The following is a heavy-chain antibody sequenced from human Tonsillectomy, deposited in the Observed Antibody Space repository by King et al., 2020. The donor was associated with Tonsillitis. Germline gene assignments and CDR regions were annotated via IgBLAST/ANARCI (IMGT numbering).Heavy chain of an antibody. J-gene: IGHJ3*02. CDR1: GFTFSSYG. CDR2: IWCDGSNK. CDR3: ARDRAVAGNAFDI. Sequence: VQLVESGGGVVQPGRSLRLSWAASGFTFSSYGMHWVRQAPGKGLEWVAVIWCDGSNKYYADTVKGRFTISRDNSKNTLYLQMNSLRAEDTAVYYCARDRAVAGNAFDIWGQGTMVTVSS. V-gene: IGHV3-33*08. D-gene: IGHD6-19*01.